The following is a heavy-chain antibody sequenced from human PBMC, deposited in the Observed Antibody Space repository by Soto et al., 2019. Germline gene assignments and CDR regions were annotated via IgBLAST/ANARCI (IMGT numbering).Heavy chain of an antibody. V-gene: IGHV3-23*01. D-gene: IGHD1-26*01. CDR1: GFTFGHFD. CDR3: TGRNVGLAYY. J-gene: IGHJ4*02. CDR2: VSTGGSGT. Sequence: EVQLLESGGGLIQPGGSLRLSCADSGFTFGHFDMSWVRQAPGTGLEWVSAVSTGGSGTHYADSVKGRFTISRDNSKDPLYLQMNSLRDEDTAIYYCTGRNVGLAYYWGQGTRVTVSS.